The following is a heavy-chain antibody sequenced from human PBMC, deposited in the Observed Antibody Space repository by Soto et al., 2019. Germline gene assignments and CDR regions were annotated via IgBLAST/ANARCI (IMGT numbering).Heavy chain of an antibody. V-gene: IGHV3-33*01. CDR1: GFTFSSYG. CDR2: IWYDGSNK. J-gene: IGHJ5*02. Sequence: PGGSLRLSCAASGFTFSSYGMHWVRQAPGKGLEWVAVIWYDGSNKYYADSVKGRFTISRDNSKNTLYLQMNSLRAEDTAVYYCARDLVAMATDWFGPWGQGTLVTVSS. CDR3: ARDLVAMATDWFGP. D-gene: IGHD5-18*01.